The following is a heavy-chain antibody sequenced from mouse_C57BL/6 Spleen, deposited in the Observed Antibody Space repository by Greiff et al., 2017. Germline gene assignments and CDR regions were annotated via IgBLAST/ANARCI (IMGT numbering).Heavy chain of an antibody. D-gene: IGHD2-4*01. CDR1: GYTFTSYW. CDR3: ARKCIYYDYDGAY. CDR2: IYPSDSET. J-gene: IGHJ3*01. Sequence: QVQLQQPGAELVRPGSSVKLSCKASGYTFTSYWMDWVKQRPGQGLEWIGNIYPSDSETHYNQKFKDKATLTVDKSSSTAYMQLSSLTSEDSAVYYCARKCIYYDYDGAYWGQGTLVTVSA. V-gene: IGHV1-61*01.